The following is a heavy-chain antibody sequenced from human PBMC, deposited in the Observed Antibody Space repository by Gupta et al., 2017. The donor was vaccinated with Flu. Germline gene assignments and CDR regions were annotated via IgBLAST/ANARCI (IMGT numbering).Heavy chain of an antibody. CDR2: INAGNEKT. Sequence: QVQFVQSGAEVKKPGASVKVSCTASVYSFTSFVMTWVRQAPGQRLEWMGWINAGNEKTKYSQKFQGRVTITRDTSASTVYMELGRLRSEDTAMYYCARRSSYYKYFDYWGQGTLVTVSS. V-gene: IGHV1-3*01. CDR1: VYSFTSFV. J-gene: IGHJ4*02. D-gene: IGHD5-18*01. CDR3: ARRSSYYKYFDY.